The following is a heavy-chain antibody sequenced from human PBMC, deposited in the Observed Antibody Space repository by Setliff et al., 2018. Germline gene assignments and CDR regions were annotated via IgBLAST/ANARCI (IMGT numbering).Heavy chain of an antibody. Sequence: GGSLRLSCAASGFTFRSYSMKWVRQAPGKGLEWVSYISSSSSSYTNYADSVKGRFTISRDNAKNSVYLQMNSLRAEDTAVYYCARGPLVVSGICCGLFWFDPWGQGTLVTVSS. CDR1: GFTFRSYS. V-gene: IGHV3-21*05. CDR3: ARGPLVVSGICCGLFWFDP. J-gene: IGHJ5*02. D-gene: IGHD2-21*01. CDR2: ISSSSSSYT.